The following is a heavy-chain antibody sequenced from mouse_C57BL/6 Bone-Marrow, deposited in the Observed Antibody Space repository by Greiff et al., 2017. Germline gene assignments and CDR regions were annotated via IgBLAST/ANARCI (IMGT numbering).Heavy chain of an antibody. D-gene: IGHD2-4*01. V-gene: IGHV1-74*01. J-gene: IGHJ4*01. Sequence: QVQLQQPGAELVKPGASVKVSCKASGYTFTSYWMHWVKQRPGQGLEWIGSIHPSDGDTNYNQKFKGKATLTVDKSSSSAYMQLSSLTSEDSAVYVCESMGYDYDYAMDYWGQGTSVTVSS. CDR3: ESMGYDYDYAMDY. CDR1: GYTFTSYW. CDR2: IHPSDGDT.